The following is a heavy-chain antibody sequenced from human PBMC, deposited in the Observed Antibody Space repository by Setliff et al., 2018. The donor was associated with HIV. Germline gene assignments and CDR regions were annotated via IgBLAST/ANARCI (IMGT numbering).Heavy chain of an antibody. CDR1: GGSFSGYF. CDR3: ARGRYTGSPPPFDS. V-gene: IGHV4-34*01. D-gene: IGHD1-26*01. J-gene: IGHJ4*02. CDR2: INHSGDT. Sequence: SETLSLTCAVYGGSFSGYFWSWIRQPPQKSLEWIGEINHSGDTNYNPSLKSRVTISRHNSKNTLYLQMNSLRPEDSAVYYCARGRYTGSPPPFDSWGQGTLVTVSS.